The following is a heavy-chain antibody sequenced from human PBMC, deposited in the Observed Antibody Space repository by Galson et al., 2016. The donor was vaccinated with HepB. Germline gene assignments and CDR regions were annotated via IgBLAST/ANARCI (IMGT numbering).Heavy chain of an antibody. CDR1: GGSISSYY. CDR2: MFHSGST. CDR3: ARLNLRGRYLYYGMDV. J-gene: IGHJ6*02. Sequence: LSLTCTVSGGSISSYYWSWIRQPPGKGLEWIGYMFHSGSTNYDSSLKSRVTISVDMSKNQFFLNLTSVTAADTAVYYCARLNLRGRYLYYGMDVWGQGTTVTVSS. V-gene: IGHV4-59*01. D-gene: IGHD1-26*01.